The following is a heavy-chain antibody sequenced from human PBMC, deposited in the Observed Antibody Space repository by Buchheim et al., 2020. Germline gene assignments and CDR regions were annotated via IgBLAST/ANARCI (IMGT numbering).Heavy chain of an antibody. J-gene: IGHJ6*01. Sequence: QVQLQQWGAGLLKPSETLSLTCAVYGGSFSGYYWSWIRQPPGKGLEWIGELNHSGSTNYNPSLKSRVTIPVDTSKNQHSLKLSSVTAADTAGYYCARAPAAGYYYYDGMDVWGQGNT. CDR1: GGSFSGYY. CDR3: ARAPAAGYYYYDGMDV. D-gene: IGHD6-13*01. V-gene: IGHV4-34*01. CDR2: LNHSGST.